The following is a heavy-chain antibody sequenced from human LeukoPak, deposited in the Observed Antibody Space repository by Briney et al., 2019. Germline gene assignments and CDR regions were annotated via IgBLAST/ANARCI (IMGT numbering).Heavy chain of an antibody. J-gene: IGHJ6*02. D-gene: IGHD3-10*01. CDR2: INHSGST. V-gene: IGHV4-34*01. CDR3: ERGRIITMVRGVIGYYYGMDV. Sequence: PSETLSLTCAVYGGSFSGYYWSCIRQPPGKGLEWIGEINHSGSTNYNPSLKSRVTISVDTSKNHVPLKLSSVTAPDTAVYYCERGRIITMVRGVIGYYYGMDVWGQGTTATVSS. CDR1: GGSFSGYY.